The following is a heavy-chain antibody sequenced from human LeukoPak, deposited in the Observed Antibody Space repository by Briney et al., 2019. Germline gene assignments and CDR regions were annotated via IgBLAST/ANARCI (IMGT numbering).Heavy chain of an antibody. Sequence: SETLSLTCTVSGGSISSYYWSWIRRPPGKGLEWIGYIYYSGSTNYNPSLKSRVTISVDTSKNQFSLKLSSVTAADTAVYYCARHLPNYYDSSGYYYYYGMDVWGQGTTVTVSS. J-gene: IGHJ6*02. CDR2: IYYSGST. CDR1: GGSISSYY. D-gene: IGHD3-22*01. V-gene: IGHV4-59*08. CDR3: ARHLPNYYDSSGYYYYYGMDV.